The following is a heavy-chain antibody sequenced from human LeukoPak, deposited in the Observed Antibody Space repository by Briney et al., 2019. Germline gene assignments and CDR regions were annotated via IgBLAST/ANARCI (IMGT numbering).Heavy chain of an antibody. CDR1: GFTFDDYA. D-gene: IGHD2-8*02. J-gene: IGHJ3*02. Sequence: PGGSLRLSCAASGFTFDDYAMLWVRHAPGQGLEGGSGISWNSGSIGYADSVKGRFTISRDNAKNSLYLQMNTLSAEDMALYYCAKDEFVASDFTGAFDIWGQGTMVTVSS. V-gene: IGHV3-9*03. CDR2: ISWNSGSI. CDR3: AKDEFVASDFTGAFDI.